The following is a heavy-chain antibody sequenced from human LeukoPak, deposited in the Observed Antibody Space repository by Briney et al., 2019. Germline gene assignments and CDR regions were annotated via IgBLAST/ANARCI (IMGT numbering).Heavy chain of an antibody. CDR1: GFTFSRYS. CDR3: ARAALEWLLYDAFDI. D-gene: IGHD3-3*01. J-gene: IGHJ3*02. Sequence: GRSLRLSCAASGFTFSRYSMYWVRQAPGEGLEWVAVLSYDGSNEYYADSVKGRLTISRDNSKNTLYLQMNNLRLEDTAVYYCARAALEWLLYDAFDIWGQGTMVTVSS. CDR2: LSYDGSNE. V-gene: IGHV3-30*04.